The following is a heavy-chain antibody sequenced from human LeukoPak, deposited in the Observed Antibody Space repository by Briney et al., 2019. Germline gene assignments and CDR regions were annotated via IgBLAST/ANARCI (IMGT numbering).Heavy chain of an antibody. CDR1: GYTFTSYY. D-gene: IGHD1-26*01. V-gene: IGHV1-46*01. J-gene: IGHJ5*02. Sequence: ASVKVSCKASGYTFTSYYMHWVRQAPGQGLEWMGLINPTGGRTGYAQKFQGRVTMTRDMSTSTDYMELSSLRSEDTAIYYCARDNSVGDNAWWFDPWGQGTLVTVSS. CDR2: INPTGGRT. CDR3: ARDNSVGDNAWWFDP.